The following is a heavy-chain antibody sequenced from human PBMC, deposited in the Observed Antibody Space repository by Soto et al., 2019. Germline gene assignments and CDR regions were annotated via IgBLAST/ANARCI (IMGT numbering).Heavy chain of an antibody. CDR3: ARGVGATTYNWFDP. V-gene: IGHV4-59*01. CDR2: IYYSGST. CDR1: GGSISSYY. Sequence: SETLSLTCTVSGGSISSYYWSWIRQPPGKGLEWIGYIYYSGSTNYNPSLKSRVTISVDTSKNQFSLKLSSVTAADTAVYYCARGVGATTYNWFDPWGQGTLVTVS. J-gene: IGHJ5*02. D-gene: IGHD1-26*01.